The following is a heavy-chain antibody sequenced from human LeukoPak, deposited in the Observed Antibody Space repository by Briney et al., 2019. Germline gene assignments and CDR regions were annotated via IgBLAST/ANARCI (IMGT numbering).Heavy chain of an antibody. CDR1: GFTFSSYA. CDR2: ISDNGGST. D-gene: IGHD3-22*01. Sequence: PGGSLRLSCAASGFTFSSYAMHWVRQAPGKGLEYVSTISDNGGSTFYANSVKGRFTISRDNAKKSLYLQLNSLRAEDTAVYYCARDPYDYSGYFYGAFDIWGQGTMVTVSS. V-gene: IGHV3-64*01. CDR3: ARDPYDYSGYFYGAFDI. J-gene: IGHJ3*02.